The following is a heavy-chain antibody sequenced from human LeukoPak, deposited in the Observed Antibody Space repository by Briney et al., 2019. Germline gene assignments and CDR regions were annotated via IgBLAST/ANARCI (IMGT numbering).Heavy chain of an antibody. V-gene: IGHV3-23*01. CDR3: AKNTISGGHYQYYMDV. Sequence: GGSLRLSCAASGFTFSDYAMSWVRQAPGKGLEWVSSISGSGGITYHADSLKGRFTISRDNSKNTLFLQMNSLRAEDTAVYYCAKNTISGGHYQYYMDVWGKGTTVTVSS. J-gene: IGHJ6*03. CDR2: ISGSGGIT. CDR1: GFTFSDYA. D-gene: IGHD3-16*02.